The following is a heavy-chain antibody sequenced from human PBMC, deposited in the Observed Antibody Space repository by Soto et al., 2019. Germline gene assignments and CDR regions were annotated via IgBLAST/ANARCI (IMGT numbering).Heavy chain of an antibody. J-gene: IGHJ6*03. D-gene: IGHD3-10*01. Sequence: AFLEESCTADGCTWNNYNIKCARQPTRKSLEWMGWINPHSGNTGYARKFQGRVTMTRSTSVTTAYMELSSLISEDTAVYYCARALAEPSGGENGYYYNMDVWGKGTTVTVS. CDR2: INPHSGNT. CDR1: GCTWNNYN. CDR3: ARALAEPSGGENGYYYNMDV. V-gene: IGHV1-8*01.